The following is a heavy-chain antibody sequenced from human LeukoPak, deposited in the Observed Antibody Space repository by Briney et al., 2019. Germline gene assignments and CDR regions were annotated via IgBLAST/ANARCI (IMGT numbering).Heavy chain of an antibody. CDR1: GGSISSADYY. J-gene: IGHJ4*02. CDR2: IYYSGTA. V-gene: IGHV4-30-4*01. Sequence: SQTLSLTCTVSGGSISSADYYWSWIRQPPGKGLEWIGYIYYSGTAYYNPSLKSRVTISVDTSKNQFSLKLSSVTAADTAVYYCARGYYGSGIDYWGQGTLVTVSS. D-gene: IGHD3-10*01. CDR3: ARGYYGSGIDY.